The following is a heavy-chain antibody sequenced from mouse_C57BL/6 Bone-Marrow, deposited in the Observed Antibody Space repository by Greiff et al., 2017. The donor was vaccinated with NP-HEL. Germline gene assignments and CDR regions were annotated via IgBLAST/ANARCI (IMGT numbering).Heavy chain of an antibody. Sequence: EVHLVESGGDLVKPGGSLKLSCAASGFTFSSYGMSWVRQTPDKRLEWVATISSGGSYTYYPDSVKGRFTISRDNAKNTLYLQMSSLKSEDTAMYYCARTELLTRAMDYWGQGTSVTVSS. CDR1: GFTFSSYG. V-gene: IGHV5-6*01. D-gene: IGHD1-1*01. CDR3: ARTELLTRAMDY. J-gene: IGHJ4*01. CDR2: ISSGGSYT.